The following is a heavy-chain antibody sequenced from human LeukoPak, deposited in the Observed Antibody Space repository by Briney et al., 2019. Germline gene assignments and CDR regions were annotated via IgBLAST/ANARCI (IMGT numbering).Heavy chain of an antibody. Sequence: ASVKVSCKASGYTFTSYDINWVRQATGQGVEWMGWMNPNSGNTGYAQKFQGRVTMTRNTSISTAYMGLSSLRSEDTAVYYCARGPDYYDSSGYYSLKYWGQGTLVTVSS. CDR2: MNPNSGNT. V-gene: IGHV1-8*01. CDR1: GYTFTSYD. D-gene: IGHD3-22*01. J-gene: IGHJ4*02. CDR3: ARGPDYYDSSGYYSLKY.